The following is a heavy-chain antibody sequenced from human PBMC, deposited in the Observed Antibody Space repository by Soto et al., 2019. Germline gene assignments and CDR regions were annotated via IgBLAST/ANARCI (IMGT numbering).Heavy chain of an antibody. CDR3: LGGLTAASRFDY. Sequence: QMPLQESGPGLVKPSQTMSLTCTVSGGAIGRGDYYWNWIRQHPGTGLEWIGYIYYSGRTYYNPSLKSRVTLSVGTSKNPFSLKLTAVTAADTAVYYCLGGLTAASRFDYWGQGTLVTVSS. V-gene: IGHV4-31*03. CDR1: GGAIGRGDYY. CDR2: IYYSGRT. D-gene: IGHD2-2*01. J-gene: IGHJ4*02.